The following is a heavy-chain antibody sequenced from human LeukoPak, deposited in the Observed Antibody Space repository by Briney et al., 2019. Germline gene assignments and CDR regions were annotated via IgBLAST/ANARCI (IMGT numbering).Heavy chain of an antibody. CDR1: GFTLSSYY. CDR2: ISSRSSSTI. D-gene: IGHD1-26*01. CDR3: ARQVGTRPLDY. V-gene: IGHV3-48*04. Sequence: GRSLRLSCAASGFTLSSYYMNWVRQAPGKGLEWVSYISSRSSSTIYYADSVKGRFTISRDNAKNSLYLQMDSLRADDTAVYYCARQVGTRPLDYWGPGTLVTVSS. J-gene: IGHJ4*02.